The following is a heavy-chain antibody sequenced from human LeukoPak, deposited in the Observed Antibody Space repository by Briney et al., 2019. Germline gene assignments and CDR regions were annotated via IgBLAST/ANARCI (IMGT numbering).Heavy chain of an antibody. J-gene: IGHJ5*02. Sequence: ASVKVSCKASGYTFTGYYTHWVRQAPGQGLEWMGWINPNSGGTNYAQKFQGRVTMTRDTSISTAYMELSRLRSDDTAVYYCARDSAGCSSTSCYHPLDPWGQGTLVTVSS. D-gene: IGHD2-2*01. CDR3: ARDSAGCSSTSCYHPLDP. CDR2: INPNSGGT. CDR1: GYTFTGYY. V-gene: IGHV1-2*02.